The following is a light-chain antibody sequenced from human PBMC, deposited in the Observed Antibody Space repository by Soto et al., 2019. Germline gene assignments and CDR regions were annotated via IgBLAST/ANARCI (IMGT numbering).Light chain of an antibody. V-gene: IGKV3-15*01. CDR3: QQYGGSPYT. J-gene: IGKJ2*01. Sequence: EIVLTQSPATLSVSPGERATLSCRASQSVSSNLAWYQQKPGQAPRLLMFGASTRATNIPARFSGSGSGTEFTLTISSLQSEDFAVYYCQQYGGSPYTFGQGTKLEIK. CDR2: GAS. CDR1: QSVSSN.